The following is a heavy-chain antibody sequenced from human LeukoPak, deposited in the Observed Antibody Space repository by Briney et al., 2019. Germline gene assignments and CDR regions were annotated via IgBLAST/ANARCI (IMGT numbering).Heavy chain of an antibody. CDR3: ARGPLDIVVVPAAIYFDY. Sequence: SETLSLTCTVSGGSISSYYWGWIRQPPGKGLEWIGSIYYSGSTYYNPSLKSRVTISVDTSKNQFSLKLSSVTAADTAVYYCARGPLDIVVVPAAIYFDYWGQGTLVTVSS. CDR2: IYYSGST. J-gene: IGHJ4*02. V-gene: IGHV4-39*07. CDR1: GGSISSYY. D-gene: IGHD2-2*03.